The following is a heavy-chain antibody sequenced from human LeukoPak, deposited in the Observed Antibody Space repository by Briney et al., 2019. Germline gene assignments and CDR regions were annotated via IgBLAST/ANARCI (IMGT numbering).Heavy chain of an antibody. CDR1: GYTFTSYG. J-gene: IGHJ4*02. Sequence: ASVKVSCKASGYTFTSYGISWVRQAPGQGLEWMGWISAYNGNTNYAQKLQGRVTMTRNTSISTAYMELSSLRSEDTAVYYCARYSNYYDSSGYNYWGQGTLVTVSS. CDR2: ISAYNGNT. V-gene: IGHV1-18*01. D-gene: IGHD3-22*01. CDR3: ARYSNYYDSSGYNY.